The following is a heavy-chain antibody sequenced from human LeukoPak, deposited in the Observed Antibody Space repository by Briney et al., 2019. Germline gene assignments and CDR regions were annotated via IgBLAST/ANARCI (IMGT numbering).Heavy chain of an antibody. J-gene: IGHJ4*02. CDR3: ARDGWFGEFRWGADY. D-gene: IGHD3-10*01. V-gene: IGHV3-66*01. CDR2: VYSGDST. CDR1: GFTVSSNY. Sequence: PAGGSLRLSCAASGFTVSSNYMSWVRQAPGKGLEWVSVVYSGDSTYYADSVKGRFTISRDNSKNTLFLQMNSLKVEDTAVYYCARDGWFGEFRWGADYWGQGTLVTVSS.